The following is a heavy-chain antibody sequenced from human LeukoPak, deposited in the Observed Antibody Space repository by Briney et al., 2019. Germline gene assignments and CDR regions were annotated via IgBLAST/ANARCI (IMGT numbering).Heavy chain of an antibody. V-gene: IGHV3-7*01. Sequence: GGSLRLSCAASGFTFNKYWMNWVRQSPGKGLEWVANIKEDGSDKNYVDSMKGRFTISRDNAKNSLYLQMNSLRVEDTAVYYCARESGRFRFDSWGQGTLVTVSS. J-gene: IGHJ5*01. CDR3: ARESGRFRFDS. CDR2: IKEDGSDK. CDR1: GFTFNKYW. D-gene: IGHD3-3*01.